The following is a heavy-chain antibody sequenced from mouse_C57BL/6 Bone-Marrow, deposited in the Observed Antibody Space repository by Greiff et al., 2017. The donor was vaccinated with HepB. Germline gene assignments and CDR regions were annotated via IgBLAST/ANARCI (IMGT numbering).Heavy chain of an antibody. D-gene: IGHD1-1*01. J-gene: IGHJ4*01. CDR2: IDPSDSYT. V-gene: IGHV1-50*01. CDR1: GYTFTSYW. Sequence: QVQLQQSGAELVKPGASVKLSCKASGYTFTSYWMQWVKQRPGQGLEWIGEIDPSDSYTNYNQKFKGKATLTVDTSSSTAYMQLSSLTSEDSAVYYCAREGTTVVANFPYYYAMDYWGQGTSVTVSS. CDR3: AREGTTVVANFPYYYAMDY.